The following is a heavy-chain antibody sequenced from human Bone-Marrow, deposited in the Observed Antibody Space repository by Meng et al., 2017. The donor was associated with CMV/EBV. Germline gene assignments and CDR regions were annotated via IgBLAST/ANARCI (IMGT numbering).Heavy chain of an antibody. Sequence: SETLSLTCTVSGGSISSSSYYWGWIRQPPGKGLEWIGSIYYSGTTYYNPSLKCRVTISVDTSKNQFSLKLSSVTAADTAVYYCASHCSSTSCYASMYAFDIWGQGTMVTVSS. V-gene: IGHV4-39*07. D-gene: IGHD2-2*01. CDR1: GGSISSSSYY. CDR3: ASHCSSTSCYASMYAFDI. J-gene: IGHJ3*02. CDR2: IYYSGTT.